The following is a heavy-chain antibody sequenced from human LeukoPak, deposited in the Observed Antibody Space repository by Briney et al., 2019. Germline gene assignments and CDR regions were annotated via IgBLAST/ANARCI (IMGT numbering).Heavy chain of an antibody. Sequence: GRSLRLPCVASGFTLSTYGMHWVRQAPGKGLEWVAIASYDGSIEHYADSVKGRFTISRDTSKNTLYLQMNSLRAEDTAVYYCAKDFYAFSGSGQNWFDPWGQGTLVTVSS. J-gene: IGHJ5*02. V-gene: IGHV3-30*18. CDR1: GFTLSTYG. CDR2: ASYDGSIE. CDR3: AKDFYAFSGSGQNWFDP. D-gene: IGHD3-10*01.